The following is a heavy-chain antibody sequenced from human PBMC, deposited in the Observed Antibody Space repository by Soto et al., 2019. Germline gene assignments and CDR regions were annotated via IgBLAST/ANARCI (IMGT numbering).Heavy chain of an antibody. CDR1: GYSFTSYW. V-gene: IGHV5-10-1*01. J-gene: IGHJ6*02. CDR2: IDPSDSYT. Sequence: PGESLKISCKGSGYSFTSYWISWVRQMPGKGLEWMGRIDPSDSYTNYGPSFQGHVTISADKSISTAYRQWSSLKASDTAMYYCARRMTTVTTYSPTGLYYYYGMDVWGQGTTVTVSS. CDR3: ARRMTTVTTYSPTGLYYYYGMDV. D-gene: IGHD4-4*01.